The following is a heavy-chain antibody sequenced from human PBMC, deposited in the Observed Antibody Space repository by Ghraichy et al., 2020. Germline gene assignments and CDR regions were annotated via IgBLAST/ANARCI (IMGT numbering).Heavy chain of an antibody. Sequence: GGSLRLSCAASGFTLSTYWMSWVRQAPRKGLEWVANIKPDGSKKDYADSVKGRFTISRDDAKNSLFLQMNSLRAEDTAVYYCARDPTAASSDYWGQGTLVTVSS. D-gene: IGHD6-13*01. V-gene: IGHV3-7*01. CDR1: GFTLSTYW. CDR3: ARDPTAASSDY. CDR2: IKPDGSKK. J-gene: IGHJ4*02.